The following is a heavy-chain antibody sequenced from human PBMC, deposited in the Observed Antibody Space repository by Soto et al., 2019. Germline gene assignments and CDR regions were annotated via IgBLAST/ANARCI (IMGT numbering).Heavy chain of an antibody. CDR1: GATFSGYY. J-gene: IGHJ5*02. D-gene: IGHD2-15*01. CDR3: ARAHRGVVVVAATINWFDP. Sequence: SETMSPTCAVYGATFSGYYLSWIRQPPGKGLEWIGEINHSGSTNYNPSLKSRVTISVDTSKNQFSLKLSSVTAADTAVYYCARAHRGVVVVAATINWFDPWGQGTLVTVSS. V-gene: IGHV4-34*01. CDR2: INHSGST.